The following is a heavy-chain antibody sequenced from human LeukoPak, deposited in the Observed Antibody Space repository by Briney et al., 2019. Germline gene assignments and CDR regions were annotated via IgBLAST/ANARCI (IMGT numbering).Heavy chain of an antibody. Sequence: ASVKVSCKASGYTLTSYYMHWVRQAPGQGLEWMGIINPSGGSTSYAQKFQGRVTMTRDTSTSTVYKELSSLRSEDTAVYYCARGQQWLGFDPWGQGTLVTVSS. V-gene: IGHV1-46*01. CDR1: GYTLTSYY. CDR2: INPSGGST. CDR3: ARGQQWLGFDP. D-gene: IGHD6-19*01. J-gene: IGHJ5*02.